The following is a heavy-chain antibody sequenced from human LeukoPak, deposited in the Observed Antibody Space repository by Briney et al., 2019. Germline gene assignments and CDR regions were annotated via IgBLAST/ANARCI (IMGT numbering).Heavy chain of an antibody. CDR3: AKSSTSQRGYYGMDV. CDR1: GFTFSNYA. CDR2: ITDSGSST. V-gene: IGHV3-23*01. J-gene: IGHJ6*02. Sequence: TVGSLRLSCAASGFTFSNYAMSWVRQAPGKGLEWGSFITDSGSSTYYADSVKGRFTISRDSSRNTLSLQMSSLRVEDTGVYFCAKSSTSQRGYYGMDVWGQGTTVTVSS. D-gene: IGHD6-25*01.